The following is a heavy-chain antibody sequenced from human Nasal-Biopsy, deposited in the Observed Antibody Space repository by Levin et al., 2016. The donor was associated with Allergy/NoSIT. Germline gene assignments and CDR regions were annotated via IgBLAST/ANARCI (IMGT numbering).Heavy chain of an antibody. CDR3: ARSVRNFDGFWGSSRNSYYFDT. V-gene: IGHV4-59*01. CDR2: IYDSGNADYGPSRGST. Sequence: SETLSLTCTVSGTHINSFSWAWVRRPPGKGLEWIGNIYDSGNADYGPSRGSTHYNPSLKSRVTMSLDTSESQLSLKLSSVTAADTAVYFCARSVRNFDGFWGSSRNSYYFDTWGQGSLVTVSS. CDR1: GTHINSFS. J-gene: IGHJ4*02. D-gene: IGHD3-16*01.